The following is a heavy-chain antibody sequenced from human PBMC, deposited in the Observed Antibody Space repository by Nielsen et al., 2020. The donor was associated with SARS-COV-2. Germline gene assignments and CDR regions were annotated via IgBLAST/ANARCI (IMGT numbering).Heavy chain of an antibody. CDR2: FYSGGTT. D-gene: IGHD2-2*02. CDR1: GFIVSSKY. V-gene: IGHV3-53*05. J-gene: IGHJ4*02. Sequence: GESLKISCAASGFIVSSKYMNWVRQAPGKGLEWVSVFYSGGTTLYADSVKGRFTISRDFSKSTLYLQMNSLRGEDTAVYYCAKDRAIFMIYFTRGGPDFWGQGTLVTVSS. CDR3: AKDRAIFMIYFTRGGPDF.